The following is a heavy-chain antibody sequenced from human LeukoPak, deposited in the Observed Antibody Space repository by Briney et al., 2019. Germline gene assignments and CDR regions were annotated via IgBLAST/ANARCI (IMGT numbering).Heavy chain of an antibody. V-gene: IGHV4-34*01. CDR2: INHIGST. D-gene: IGHD6-19*01. CDR1: GGSFSGYY. CDR3: ARGPSSGWNNWFDP. J-gene: IGHJ5*02. Sequence: SETLSLTGAVYGGSFSGYYWSWIRKPPGKGLDWMGEINHIGSTNYNPSLKSRVTISVDTSKNQFSLKLSSVTAADTAVYYCARGPSSGWNNWFDPWGQGTLVTVSS.